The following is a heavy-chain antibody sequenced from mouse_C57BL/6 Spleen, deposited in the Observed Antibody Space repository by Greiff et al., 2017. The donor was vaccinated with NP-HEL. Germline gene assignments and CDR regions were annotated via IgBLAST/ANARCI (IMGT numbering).Heavy chain of an antibody. J-gene: IGHJ3*01. CDR3: ARSSYYSNYSAWFAY. V-gene: IGHV1-42*01. CDR1: GYSFTGYY. CDR2: INPSTGGT. Sequence: VQLKQSGPELVKPGASVKISCKASGYSFTGYYMNWVKQSPEKSLEWIGEINPSTGGTTYTQKFKATATLTVDKSSSTAYMQLKSLTSEDSAVYYCARSSYYSNYSAWFAYWGQGTLVTVSA. D-gene: IGHD2-5*01.